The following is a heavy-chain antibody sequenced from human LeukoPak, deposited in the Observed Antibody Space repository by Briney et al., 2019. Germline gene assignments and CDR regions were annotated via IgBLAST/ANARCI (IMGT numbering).Heavy chain of an antibody. CDR1: AGSISSSSHH. CDR3: VRHDGRGGATMGALDS. CDR2: IYYGRTT. Sequence: KPSETLSLTCTVSAGSISSSSHHWGWIRQSPGKGLEWIGNIYYGRTTYYNPSLNSRVTISVVTSKNQFSLQLNSVTAADTAVYYCVRHDGRGGATMGALDSWGQGSLVTVSS. J-gene: IGHJ4*02. D-gene: IGHD5-12*01. V-gene: IGHV4-39*01.